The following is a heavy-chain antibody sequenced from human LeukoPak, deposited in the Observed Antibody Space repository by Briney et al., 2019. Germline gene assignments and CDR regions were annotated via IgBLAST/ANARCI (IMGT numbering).Heavy chain of an antibody. V-gene: IGHV1-46*01. CDR2: INPTGTGT. CDR3: ARRALFGDSGYDYNWFDP. J-gene: IGHJ5*02. Sequence: ASVKVSCKASGYTFINNWMHWVRQAPGQGLEWIGLINPTGTGTLYAQKFQGRVTMTRDMSTSTDYMELSSLRSEDTAVYYCARRALFGDSGYDYNWFDPWGQGTLVTVSS. CDR1: GYTFINNW. D-gene: IGHD5-12*01.